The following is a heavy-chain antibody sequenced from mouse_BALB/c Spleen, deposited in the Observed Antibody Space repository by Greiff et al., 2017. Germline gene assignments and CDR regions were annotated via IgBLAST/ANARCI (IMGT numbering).Heavy chain of an antibody. CDR2: INPSSGYT. CDR3: TRRDYDGPDLHYYAMDY. CDR1: GYTFTSYT. J-gene: IGHJ4*01. D-gene: IGHD2-4*01. V-gene: IGHV1-4*01. Sequence: VQLQQSGAELARPGASVKMSCKASGYTFTSYTMHWVKQRPGQGLEWIGYINPSSGYTNYNQKFKDKATLTADKSSSTAYMQLSSLTSEDSAVYYCTRRDYDGPDLHYYAMDYWGQGTSVTVSS.